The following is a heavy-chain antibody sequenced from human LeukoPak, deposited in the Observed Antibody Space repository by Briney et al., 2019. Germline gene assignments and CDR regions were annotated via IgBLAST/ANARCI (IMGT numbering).Heavy chain of an antibody. Sequence: GGSLRLSCAASGFTSDEYGMSWVRHAPGKGRGWVSGINWNGGSTGYADSVKGRLTISRANAKNSMYLQMNSLRGEDTALSHCARNPSIAVAGMGDYWGQGTLVTVSS. J-gene: IGHJ4*02. CDR2: INWNGGST. CDR1: GFTSDEYG. D-gene: IGHD6-19*01. CDR3: ARNPSIAVAGMGDY. V-gene: IGHV3-20*01.